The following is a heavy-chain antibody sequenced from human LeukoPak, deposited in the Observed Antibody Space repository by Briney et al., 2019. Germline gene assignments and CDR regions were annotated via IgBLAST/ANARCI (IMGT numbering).Heavy chain of an antibody. J-gene: IGHJ5*02. D-gene: IGHD3-22*01. CDR3: ARGGPEDDSSGYYALNWFDP. CDR2: IYYSGST. CDR1: GGSISSGDYY. Sequence: PSQTLSLTCTVSGGSISSGDYYWSWIRQPPGKGLEWIGYIYYSGSTYYNPSLKSRVTISVDTSKNQFSLKLSSVTAADTAVYYCARGGPEDDSSGYYALNWFDPWGQGTLVTVSS. V-gene: IGHV4-30-4*01.